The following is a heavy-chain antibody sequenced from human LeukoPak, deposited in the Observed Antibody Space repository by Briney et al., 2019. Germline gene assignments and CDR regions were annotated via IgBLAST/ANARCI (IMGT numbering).Heavy chain of an antibody. D-gene: IGHD1-26*01. V-gene: IGHV1-3*01. CDR2: INAGNGNT. J-gene: IGHJ4*02. Sequence: GASVKVSCKASGYTFTSYAMHWVRQAPGQRLEWMGWINAGNGNTKYSQKFQGRVTITRDTSAGTGYMELSSLRSEDTAVYYCARVGREVGATSTNYFDYWGQGTLVTVSS. CDR3: ARVGREVGATSTNYFDY. CDR1: GYTFTSYA.